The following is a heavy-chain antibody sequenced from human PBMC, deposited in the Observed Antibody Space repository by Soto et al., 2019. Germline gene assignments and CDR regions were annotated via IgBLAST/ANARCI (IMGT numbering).Heavy chain of an antibody. CDR3: VRGTSTSPDY. CDR1: GFTFSSYA. D-gene: IGHD2-2*01. V-gene: IGHV3-64*01. Sequence: PGGSLRLSCAASGFTFSSYAMHWVRQAPGKGLEYVSAITSNGGNTDYASSVKGRFTISRDNSKNTLYLQMGSLRAEDTAVYYCVRGTSTSPDYWGQGTLVTVSS. J-gene: IGHJ4*02. CDR2: ITSNGGNT.